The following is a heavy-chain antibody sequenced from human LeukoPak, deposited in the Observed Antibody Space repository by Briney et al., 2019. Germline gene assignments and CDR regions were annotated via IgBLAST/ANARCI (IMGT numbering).Heavy chain of an antibody. V-gene: IGHV3-53*01. Sequence: PGGSASLYCTASGFIASSNYMSWVRPAPGKGLEWVSLIYSGGSTYYADSVMGRSTISRDKSNNTLYLQMNSLRAEDTAVYYCATGGRSGVAFESWGQGTLVTVSS. CDR3: ATGGRSGVAFES. CDR2: IYSGGST. CDR1: GFIASSNY. D-gene: IGHD2-15*01. J-gene: IGHJ4*02.